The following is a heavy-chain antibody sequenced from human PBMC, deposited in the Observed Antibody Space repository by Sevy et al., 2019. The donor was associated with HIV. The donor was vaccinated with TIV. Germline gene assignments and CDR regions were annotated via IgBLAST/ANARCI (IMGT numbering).Heavy chain of an antibody. D-gene: IGHD3-10*01. Sequence: SETLSLTCGVSGESFSDYYWSWIRQPPRKGLEWIGEINYTGNTNDNPFLESRVRLSIDTSRKQFSLRLSSVTAADTAVYYCARVRRMGNQLWKADYWGQGTLVTVSS. CDR1: GESFSDYY. V-gene: IGHV4-34*01. J-gene: IGHJ4*02. CDR3: ARVRRMGNQLWKADY. CDR2: INYTGNT.